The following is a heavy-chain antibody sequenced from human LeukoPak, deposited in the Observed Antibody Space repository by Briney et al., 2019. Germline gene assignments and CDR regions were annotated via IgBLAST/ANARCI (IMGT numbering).Heavy chain of an antibody. CDR2: IYSGGST. CDR1: GFTVSSNY. D-gene: IGHD3-10*01. V-gene: IGHV3-53*05. J-gene: IGHJ4*02. Sequence: SGGSLRLSCAASGFTVSSNYMSWVRQAPGKGLEWVSVIYSGGSTYYADSVKGRFTISRDNSKNTLYLQMNSLRAEDAAVYYCAKDQGQYGSGTYYSIDYWGQGTLVTVSS. CDR3: AKDQGQYGSGTYYSIDY.